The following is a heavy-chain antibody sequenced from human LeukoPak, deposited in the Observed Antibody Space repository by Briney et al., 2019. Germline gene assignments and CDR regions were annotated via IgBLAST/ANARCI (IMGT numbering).Heavy chain of an antibody. D-gene: IGHD6-13*01. CDR3: AKDFSSSWQFDP. J-gene: IGHJ5*02. CDR2: ISETSSHT. V-gene: IGHV3-23*01. Sequence: GALRLSCAASGVTFSSNALTWVRQAPGQGLEWVSSISETSSHTFYADSVKGRFTISRDNTKNTLFLPMNSLRVEDTAMYYCAKDFSSSWQFDPWGQGTLVTVSS. CDR1: GVTFSSNA.